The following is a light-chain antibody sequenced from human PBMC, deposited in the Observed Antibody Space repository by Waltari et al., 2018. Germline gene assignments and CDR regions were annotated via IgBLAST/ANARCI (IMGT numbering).Light chain of an antibody. V-gene: IGLV3-10*01. CDR2: EYN. CDR1: ALPQEY. Sequence: SYGLTQPPSVSVSPGQTARITCSGDALPQEYAYWYQQKSGQAPGLVIYEYNKRPSGIPEIISCSISGTMATLTISGAQLEDDADYYCFSTHHTDNQGVFGGGTKLTVL. J-gene: IGLJ3*02. CDR3: FSTHHTDNQGV.